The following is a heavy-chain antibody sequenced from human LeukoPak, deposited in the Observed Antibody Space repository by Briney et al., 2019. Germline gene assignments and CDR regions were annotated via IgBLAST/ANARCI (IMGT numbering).Heavy chain of an antibody. CDR3: ARGTRTTMIVVKGDAFDI. D-gene: IGHD3-22*01. CDR2: ISGSGGST. J-gene: IGHJ3*02. Sequence: GGSLRLSCAASGFTFSSYEMNWVRQAPGKGLEWVSAISGSGGSTYYADSVKGRFTISRDNAKNTLYLQMNSLRAEDTAVYYCARGTRTTMIVVKGDAFDIWGQGTMVTVSS. CDR1: GFTFSSYE. V-gene: IGHV3-23*01.